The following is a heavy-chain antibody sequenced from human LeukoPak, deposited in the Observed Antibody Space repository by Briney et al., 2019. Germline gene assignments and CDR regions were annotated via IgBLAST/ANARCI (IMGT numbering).Heavy chain of an antibody. J-gene: IGHJ3*02. V-gene: IGHV4-61*02. CDR1: GGSISSDTYF. D-gene: IGHD2-21*02. CDR2: ISSTGRT. CDR3: AKVDCGGDCYSVGQGAFDI. Sequence: PSETLSLTCTVSGGSISSDTYFWSWIRQPAGKGLEWIGRISSTGRTDYNPSLTSRVTISVDTSKNEFSMKLSSVTAADTAVYYCAKVDCGGDCYSVGQGAFDIWGQGTMVTVSS.